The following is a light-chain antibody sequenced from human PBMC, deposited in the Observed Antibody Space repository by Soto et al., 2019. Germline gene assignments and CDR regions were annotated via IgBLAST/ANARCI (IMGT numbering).Light chain of an antibody. CDR3: QQGNSFPLT. CDR2: TAS. CDR1: QDISNW. V-gene: IGKV1-12*01. J-gene: IGKJ4*01. Sequence: DIQMTQSPSSVSASVGDRVTITCRASQDISNWLAWFQQKPGEAPRLLIYTASSLHSGVPSRFSGSGAGTDFTLTISSLQPEDFATYYCQQGNSFPLTFGGGTKVEIK.